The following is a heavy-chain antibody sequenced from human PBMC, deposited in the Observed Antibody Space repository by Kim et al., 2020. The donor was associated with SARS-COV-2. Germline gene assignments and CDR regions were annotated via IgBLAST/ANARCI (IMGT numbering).Heavy chain of an antibody. D-gene: IGHD6-19*01. V-gene: IGHV4-34*01. J-gene: IGHJ4*02. CDR3: AGTHSGWYYRVIRARFYYFDY. CDR1: GGSFSGYY. Sequence: SETLSLTCAVYGGSFSGYYWSWIRQPPGKGLEWIGEINHSGSTNYNPSLKSRVTISVDTSKNQFSLKLSSVTAADTAVYYCAGTHSGWYYRVIRARFYYFDYWGQGTLVTVSS. CDR2: INHSGST.